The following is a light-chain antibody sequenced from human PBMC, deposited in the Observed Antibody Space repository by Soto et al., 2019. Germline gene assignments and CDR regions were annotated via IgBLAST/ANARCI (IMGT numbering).Light chain of an antibody. CDR1: SSNIGSNY. V-gene: IGLV1-47*01. CDR3: AAWDDSLSGEV. J-gene: IGLJ2*01. Sequence: QSVLTQPPSASGTPGQRVTISCSGSSSNIGSNYVYWYQQLPGTAPKLLIYRNNQRPSGLPDRFSGSKSGTSASLAISGHRSEDEADSYCAAWDDSLSGEVFGGGTQLTVL. CDR2: RNN.